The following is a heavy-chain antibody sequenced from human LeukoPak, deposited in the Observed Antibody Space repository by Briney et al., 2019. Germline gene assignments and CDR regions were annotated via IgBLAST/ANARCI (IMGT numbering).Heavy chain of an antibody. V-gene: IGHV3-23*01. CDR1: GFPLWSYA. J-gene: IGHJ5*02. D-gene: IGHD3-3*01. Sequence: GFPGPLRGASGFPLWSYALSWVRQASGKGLEWGSAISGSGGSTYYADSVKGRFTISRDNSKNTLYLQMNSLRAEDTAVYYCAKPITIFGVVTEANWFDPWGQGTLVTVSS. CDR2: ISGSGGST. CDR3: AKPITIFGVVTEANWFDP.